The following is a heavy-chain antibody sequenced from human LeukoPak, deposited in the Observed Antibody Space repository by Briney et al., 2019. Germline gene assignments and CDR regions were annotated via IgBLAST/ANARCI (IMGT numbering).Heavy chain of an antibody. CDR3: ARGRVSSSTWYSTYYYYFYMDV. J-gene: IGHJ6*03. D-gene: IGHD6-13*01. CDR2: IYTSGST. CDR1: GGSISSYY. Sequence: SETLSLTCTVSGGSISSYYWSWIRQPAGKGLEWIGRIYTSGSTNYNPSLKSRVTISRDTSKNHFSLELSSATAADTAVYFCARGRVSSSTWYSTYYYYFYMDVWGKGTTVTVSS. V-gene: IGHV4-4*07.